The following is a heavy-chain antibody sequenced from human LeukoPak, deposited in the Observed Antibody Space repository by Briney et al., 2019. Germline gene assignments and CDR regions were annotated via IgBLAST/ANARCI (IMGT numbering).Heavy chain of an antibody. CDR2: IYPGDSNT. J-gene: IGHJ4*02. V-gene: IGHV5-51*01. CDR3: ARPYCSGDSCYGVYYFDY. D-gene: IGHD2-15*01. Sequence: GESLKISCKGSGYSFTTYWIGWVRQMPGKGLEWMGIIYPGDSNTRYSPSFQGQVTISADKSISTAYLQWSSLKASDTAMYYCARPYCSGDSCYGVYYFDYCGQGTLVTVSS. CDR1: GYSFTTYW.